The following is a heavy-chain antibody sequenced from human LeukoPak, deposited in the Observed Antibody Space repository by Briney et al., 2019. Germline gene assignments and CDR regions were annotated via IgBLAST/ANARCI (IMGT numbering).Heavy chain of an antibody. V-gene: IGHV3-30-3*01. D-gene: IGHD4-17*01. CDR1: GFTFSSYA. CDR2: ILYDGSNK. CDR3: ARESFTVRPIAIGFDY. J-gene: IGHJ4*02. Sequence: GGSLRLSCAASGFTFSSYAMHWVRQAPGKGLEWVAVILYDGSNKYYADSVKGRFTISRDNSKNTLYLQMNSLRAEDTAVCYCARESFTVRPIAIGFDYWGQGTLVTVSS.